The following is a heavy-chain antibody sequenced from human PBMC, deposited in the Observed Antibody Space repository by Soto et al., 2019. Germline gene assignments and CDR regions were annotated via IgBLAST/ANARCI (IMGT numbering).Heavy chain of an antibody. CDR2: IFSTGSA. D-gene: IGHD1-26*01. V-gene: IGHV4-61*01. J-gene: IGHJ4*02. CDR3: ARAGVIVGAIL. CDR1: GGSVSSGSYY. Sequence: QVQLQESGPGLVKPSETLSLTCTVSGGSVSSGSYYWSWIRQPPGKGLEYMGYIFSTGSANYNPSLKRRVDMSVDTSKNQFSVMLSSGTAADTAVYYCARAGVIVGAILWGRGPLVTVSS.